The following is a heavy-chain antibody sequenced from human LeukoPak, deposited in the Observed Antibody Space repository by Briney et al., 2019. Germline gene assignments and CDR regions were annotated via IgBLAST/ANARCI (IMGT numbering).Heavy chain of an antibody. CDR2: ISVYNGNT. V-gene: IGHV1-18*01. Sequence: ASVKVSCKASGYTFTTYGISWVRQAPGQGLEWMGWISVYNGNTKYAQNLWDRVTMTTDTSTGTAYMELRGLRSDDTAMYYCAREASTSWPNWFDPWGQGTLVTVSS. CDR1: GYTFTTYG. D-gene: IGHD6-13*01. J-gene: IGHJ5*02. CDR3: AREASTSWPNWFDP.